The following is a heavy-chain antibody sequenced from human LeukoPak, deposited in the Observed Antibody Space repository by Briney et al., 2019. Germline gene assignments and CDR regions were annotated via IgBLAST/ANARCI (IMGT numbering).Heavy chain of an antibody. CDR1: GGTFSSYA. D-gene: IGHD1-7*01. V-gene: IGHV1-69*06. CDR3: AREGHITGTTLGRAFDI. CDR2: IIPIFGTA. Sequence: SVKVSCKASGGTFSSYAISWVRQAPGQGLEWMGGIIPIFGTANYAQKFQGRVTITADKSTSTAYMELSSLRSEDTAVYYCAREGHITGTTLGRAFDIWGQGTMVTVSS. J-gene: IGHJ3*02.